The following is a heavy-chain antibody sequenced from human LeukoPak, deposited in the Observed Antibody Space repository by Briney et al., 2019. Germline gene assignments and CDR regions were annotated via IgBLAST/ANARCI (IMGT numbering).Heavy chain of an antibody. CDR3: ARGPDYYGSGSYLDY. CDR2: IYSGGST. J-gene: IGHJ4*02. Sequence: GESLRLSCAASGFTVSSNYMSWVRQAPGKGLEWVSVIYSGGSTYYADSVKGRFTISRDNSKNTLYLQMNSLRAEDTAVYYCARGPDYYGSGSYLDYWGQGTLVTVSS. CDR1: GFTVSSNY. D-gene: IGHD3-10*01. V-gene: IGHV3-53*01.